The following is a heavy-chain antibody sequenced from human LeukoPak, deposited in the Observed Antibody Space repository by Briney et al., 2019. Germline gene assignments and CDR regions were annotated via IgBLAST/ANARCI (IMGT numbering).Heavy chain of an antibody. CDR1: GFTVSSTY. CDR3: AKDMTTVVTPEFDY. J-gene: IGHJ4*02. V-gene: IGHV3-53*01. Sequence: GGSLRLSCAASGFTVSSTYMHWVRQAPGKGLEWVSVIYSGGTTYYADSVKGRFTISRDNSRNTLFLQMNSLRAEDTAIYYRAKDMTTVVTPEFDYWGQGTLVTVSS. D-gene: IGHD4-23*01. CDR2: IYSGGTT.